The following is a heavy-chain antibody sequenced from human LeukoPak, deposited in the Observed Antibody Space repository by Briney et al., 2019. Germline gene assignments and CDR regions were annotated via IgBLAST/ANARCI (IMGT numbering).Heavy chain of an antibody. J-gene: IGHJ2*01. CDR3: ARVRTEWYIDL. CDR1: GFIFNSHW. D-gene: IGHD2-8*02. V-gene: IGHV3-7*01. Sequence: GGSLRLSCAGSGFIFNSHWMTWVRQAPGMGLEWAGNIRQDGDEKFYADSVRGRFTISRDNAKNSLYLHLNSLRAEDTAIYYCARVRTEWYIDLWGRGTLVTVSP. CDR2: IRQDGDEK.